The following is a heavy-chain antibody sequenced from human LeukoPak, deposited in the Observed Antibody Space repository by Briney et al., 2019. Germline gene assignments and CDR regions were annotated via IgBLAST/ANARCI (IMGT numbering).Heavy chain of an antibody. CDR1: GYSFTNYW. CDR3: ARQVGDYYDSSGYSLD. J-gene: IGHJ4*02. CDR2: IYPGDSDT. Sequence: GESLKISCKGSGYSFTNYWIDWVRQMPGKGLEWMGIIYPGDSDTRYSPSFQGQVTISADKSISTAYLQWSSLKASDTAMYYCARQVGDYYDSSGYSLDWGQGTLVTASS. D-gene: IGHD3-22*01. V-gene: IGHV5-51*01.